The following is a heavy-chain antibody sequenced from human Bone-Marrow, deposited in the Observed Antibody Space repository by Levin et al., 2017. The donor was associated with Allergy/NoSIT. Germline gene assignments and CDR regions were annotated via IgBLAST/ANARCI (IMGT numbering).Heavy chain of an antibody. CDR3: ARVSYAIPFDY. Sequence: SQTLSLTCTVSNGSINSSYWSWVRQPPGKGLEWLGYIYNTGSTVYNPSLKSRVTMSVDTSKNQFSLRVNSVTAADTAVYYCARVSYAIPFDYWGQGTLVTVSS. J-gene: IGHJ4*02. D-gene: IGHD2-2*01. V-gene: IGHV4-59*01. CDR2: IYNTGST. CDR1: NGSINSSY.